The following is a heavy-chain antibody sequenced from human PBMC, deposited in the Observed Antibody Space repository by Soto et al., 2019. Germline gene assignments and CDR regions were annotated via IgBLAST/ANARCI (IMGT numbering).Heavy chain of an antibody. CDR1: GFTLSSYA. CDR2: ISGSGGST. J-gene: IGHJ6*02. D-gene: IGHD2-15*01. Sequence: GGSLRLSCAASGFTLSSYAMSWVRQAPGKGLEWVSAISGSGGSTYYADSVKGRFTISRDNSKNTLYLQMNSLRAEDTAVYYCATPPGRSVHYYCGMDVWGQGTTVTVSS. V-gene: IGHV3-23*01. CDR3: ATPPGRSVHYYCGMDV.